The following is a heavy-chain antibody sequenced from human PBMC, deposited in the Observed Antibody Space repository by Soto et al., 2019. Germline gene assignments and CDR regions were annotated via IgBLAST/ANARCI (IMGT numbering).Heavy chain of an antibody. D-gene: IGHD3-16*01. V-gene: IGHV4-61*01. CDR3: ARAMGDWGTYYYYYGLDV. Sequence: SETLSLTCTVSGDSISVSGDSNNNHYWSWVRKSPGNGLGWIGSIYYSWATNYNPSLKSRVTMSADTSNNKFSLNLSSVTAADTAIYFCARAMGDWGTYYYYYGLDVWGQGTTVTVSS. J-gene: IGHJ6*02. CDR1: GDSISVSGDSNNNHY. CDR2: IYYSWAT.